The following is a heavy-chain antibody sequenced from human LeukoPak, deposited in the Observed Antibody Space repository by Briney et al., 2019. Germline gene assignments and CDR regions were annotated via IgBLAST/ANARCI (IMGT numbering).Heavy chain of an antibody. Sequence: SETLSLTCTVSGGSISSSSYYWGWIRQPPGKGLEWIGSIYYSGSTYYNPSLKSRVTISVDTSKNQFSLKLSSVTAADTAVYYCATGGGDIAARLTSFDYWGQGTLVTVSS. CDR2: IYYSGST. D-gene: IGHD6-6*01. CDR3: ATGGGDIAARLTSFDY. J-gene: IGHJ4*02. CDR1: GGSISSSSYY. V-gene: IGHV4-39*01.